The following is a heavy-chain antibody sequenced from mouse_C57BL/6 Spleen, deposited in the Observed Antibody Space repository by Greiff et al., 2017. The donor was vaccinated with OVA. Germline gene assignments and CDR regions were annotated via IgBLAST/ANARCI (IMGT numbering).Heavy chain of an antibody. CDR2: IDPSDSET. CDR3: ARENGYYGSRAMDY. CDR1: GYTFTSYW. Sequence: VQLQQPGAELVRPGSSVKLSCKASGYTFTSYWMHWVKQRPIQGLEWIGNIDPSDSETHYNQKFKDKATLTVDKSSSTAYMQLSSLTSEDSAVYYCARENGYYGSRAMDYWGQGTSVTVSS. V-gene: IGHV1-52*01. D-gene: IGHD1-1*01. J-gene: IGHJ4*01.